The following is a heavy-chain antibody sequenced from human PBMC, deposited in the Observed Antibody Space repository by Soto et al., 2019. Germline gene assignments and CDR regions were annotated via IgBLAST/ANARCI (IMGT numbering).Heavy chain of an antibody. Sequence: SGPALVNPTQTLTLTCAFSGFSLTTTGMRVSWIRQPPGMALEWLARIDWNDDKFYSTSLKTRLTISKDTSKNQVVLRMTNMDPAETATYYCARNTYWNYGYFDYWGQGTLVTVS. CDR1: GFSLTTTGMR. J-gene: IGHJ4*02. D-gene: IGHD1-7*01. CDR3: ARNTYWNYGYFDY. CDR2: IDWNDDK. V-gene: IGHV2-70*04.